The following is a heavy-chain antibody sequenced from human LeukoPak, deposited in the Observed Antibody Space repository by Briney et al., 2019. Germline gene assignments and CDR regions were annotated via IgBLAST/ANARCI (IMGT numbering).Heavy chain of an antibody. CDR3: ARDRGAMVSPELDY. V-gene: IGHV1-8*01. CDR1: GYTFTNYD. J-gene: IGHJ4*02. D-gene: IGHD4/OR15-4a*01. CDR2: MNPNSGIT. Sequence: ASVKVSCKASGYTFTNYDINWVRQATGQGLEWMGYMNPNSGITTYAQKFQGRVTITTDESTSTAYMELSSLRSEDTAVYYCARDRGAMVSPELDYWGQGTLVTVSS.